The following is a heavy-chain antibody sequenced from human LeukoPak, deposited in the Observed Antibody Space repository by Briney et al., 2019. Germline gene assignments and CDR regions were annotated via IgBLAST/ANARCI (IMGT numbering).Heavy chain of an antibody. V-gene: IGHV3-30*02. D-gene: IGHD2-21*01. J-gene: IGHJ4*02. CDR2: IRSDGSIK. CDR3: AKDLWTPYFDY. Sequence: GRSLRLSYVASGFTFRNYGMHGVRQAPGKGLEGVTFIRSDGSIKYYADSVKSRFTISRDNSKNTLFLEMKSLRAQDTAVYYCAKDLWTPYFDYWGQGTLVTVSS. CDR1: GFTFRNYG.